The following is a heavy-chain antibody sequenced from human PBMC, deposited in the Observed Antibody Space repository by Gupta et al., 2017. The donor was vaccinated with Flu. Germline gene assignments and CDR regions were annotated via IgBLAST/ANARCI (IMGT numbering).Heavy chain of an antibody. Sequence: DVQLLESGGGSVQPGGSLRLSCVVSGLTFSTYAMNWVRRAPGKGLEWVSSISDSAITTFYSDSVQGRFTISRDNSKNVLYLQMNNLRAEXTXIYYCAXDTVAAAALEIDSWGQGTLVSVSS. J-gene: IGHJ4*02. D-gene: IGHD2-15*01. V-gene: IGHV3-23*01. CDR3: AXDTVAAAALEIDS. CDR2: ISDSAITT. CDR1: GLTFSTYA.